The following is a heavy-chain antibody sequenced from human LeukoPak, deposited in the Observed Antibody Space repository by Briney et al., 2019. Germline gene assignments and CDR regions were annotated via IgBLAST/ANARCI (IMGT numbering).Heavy chain of an antibody. CDR2: IYYSGST. CDR1: GGSISSYY. V-gene: IGHV4-59*05. D-gene: IGHD2-15*01. Sequence: SETLSLTCTVSGGSISSYYWSWIRQPPGKGLEWIGSIYYSGSTYYNPSLKSRVTISVDTSKNQFSLKLSSVTAADTAVYYCARHIVVVVAATGSFWFDPWGQGTLVTVSS. J-gene: IGHJ5*02. CDR3: ARHIVVVVAATGSFWFDP.